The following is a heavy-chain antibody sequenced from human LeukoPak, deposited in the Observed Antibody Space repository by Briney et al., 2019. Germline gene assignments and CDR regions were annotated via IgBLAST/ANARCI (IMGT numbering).Heavy chain of an antibody. CDR3: ARVMVGGRGLQFDD. Sequence: RPSETLSLTCTVSGGSISTGSDYWSWIRQAAGKGLEWFARIYTSGSTAYNPSLRSRFTISVGTSKNQFTLRLSSVTAADTAVYYCARVMVGGRGLQFDDWGQGTLVTVSS. D-gene: IGHD1-26*01. CDR1: GGSISTGSDY. J-gene: IGHJ4*02. CDR2: IYTSGST. V-gene: IGHV4-61*02.